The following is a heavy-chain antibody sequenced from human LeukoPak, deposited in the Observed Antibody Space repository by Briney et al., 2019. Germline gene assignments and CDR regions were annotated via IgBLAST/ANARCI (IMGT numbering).Heavy chain of an antibody. V-gene: IGHV4-4*02. Sequence: PSETLSLTCGVSGGFISRNNWWSWVRQSPGKGLEWIGEIYRSGSTNYNLSLKSRVTISTDNSKNEFTLKLNSVTAADTAVYYCARAGSYALEYWGRGTLVTVSS. CDR3: ARAGSYALEY. D-gene: IGHD3-10*01. CDR1: GGFISRNNW. J-gene: IGHJ4*02. CDR2: IYRSGST.